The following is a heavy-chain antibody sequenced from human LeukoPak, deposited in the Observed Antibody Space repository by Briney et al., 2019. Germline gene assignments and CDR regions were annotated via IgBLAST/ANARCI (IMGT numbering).Heavy chain of an antibody. CDR1: GGSLSSSYY. Sequence: PSETLSLTCTVSGGSLSSSYYWGWIRPPPGKGREGIGSIYYSGSTYYNPSLKRRVTISVDTPKKQFSLKMRSVTGADTGVCYCARRSPREYCSGGSCGPDDYWGQGTLVTVSS. CDR2: IYYSGST. CDR3: ARRSPREYCSGGSCGPDDY. J-gene: IGHJ4*02. D-gene: IGHD2-15*01. V-gene: IGHV4-39*01.